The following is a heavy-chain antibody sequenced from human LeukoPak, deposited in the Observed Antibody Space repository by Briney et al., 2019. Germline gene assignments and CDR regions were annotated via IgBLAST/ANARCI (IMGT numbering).Heavy chain of an antibody. CDR3: VKGLINDWSALEH. CDR1: GFTFSSYA. D-gene: IGHD3-9*01. Sequence: GGSLRLSCAASGFTFSSYAMTWVRQAPGQGLESVSAISGSGGTTYYADSVRGRFTISRDNSKNTLDLQMNSLRAEDTALYYCVKGLINDWSALEHWRQETLVTVSS. CDR2: ISGSGGTT. V-gene: IGHV3-23*01. J-gene: IGHJ1*01.